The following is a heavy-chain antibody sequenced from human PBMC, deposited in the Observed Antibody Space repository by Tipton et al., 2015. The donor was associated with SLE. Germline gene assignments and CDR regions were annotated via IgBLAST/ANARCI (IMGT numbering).Heavy chain of an antibody. CDR2: IYYSGST. J-gene: IGHJ4*02. D-gene: IGHD6-13*01. CDR3: ARGAIAAAVDY. V-gene: IGHV4-59*08. Sequence: TLSLTCTVSGGSISSHYWSWIRQPPGKGLEWIGYIYYSGSTNYNPSLKSRVTISVDTSKNQFSLKLSSVTAAHTAVYYCARGAIAAAVDYWGQGTLVTVSS. CDR1: GGSISSHY.